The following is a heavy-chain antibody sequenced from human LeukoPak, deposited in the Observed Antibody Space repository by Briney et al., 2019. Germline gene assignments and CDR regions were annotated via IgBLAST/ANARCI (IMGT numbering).Heavy chain of an antibody. D-gene: IGHD1-26*01. CDR1: GFTFSSYE. Sequence: GGSLRLSCAASGFTFSSYEMNWVRQAPGKGLEWVSYISSSGSTIYYADSVKGRFTISRDNAKNSLYLQMNSLRAEDTAVYYCARDGISGALGYWGQGTLVTVSS. CDR2: ISSSGSTI. V-gene: IGHV3-48*03. J-gene: IGHJ4*02. CDR3: ARDGISGALGY.